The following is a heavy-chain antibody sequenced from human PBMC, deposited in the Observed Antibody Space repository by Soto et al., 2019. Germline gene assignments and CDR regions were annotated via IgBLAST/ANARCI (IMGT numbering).Heavy chain of an antibody. CDR1: GGTFYTYT. CDR2: ITPIYPTT. D-gene: IGHD5-18*01. CDR3: ARIPRYSFPTSDDLDS. V-gene: IGHV1-69*13. J-gene: IGHJ4*02. Sequence: AVKVSCKASGGTFYTYTFSWVRQAPGQGLEWMGSITPIYPTTNYAEKFQGRLTVTADGSTNTAYMELNSLTSEDTAVYYCARIPRYSFPTSDDLDSWGQGTLVTVSS.